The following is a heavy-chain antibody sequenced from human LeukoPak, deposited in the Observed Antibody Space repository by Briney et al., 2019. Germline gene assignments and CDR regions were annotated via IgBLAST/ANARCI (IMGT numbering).Heavy chain of an antibody. CDR1: GFTFSSYG. J-gene: IGHJ4*02. Sequence: GGSLRLSCAASGFTFSSYGMHWVRQAPGKGLEWVAVIWYDGSNKYYADSVKGRFTIPRDNSKNTLYLQMNSLRAEDTAVYYCAKDSRSSSTWGQGTLVTVSS. CDR2: IWYDGSNK. V-gene: IGHV3-33*06. CDR3: AKDSRSSST. D-gene: IGHD6-13*01.